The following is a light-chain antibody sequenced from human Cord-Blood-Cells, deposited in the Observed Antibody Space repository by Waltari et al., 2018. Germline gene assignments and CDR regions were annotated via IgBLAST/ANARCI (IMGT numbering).Light chain of an antibody. V-gene: IGLV2-14*02. CDR3: SSYTSSFYV. Sequence: QSALTQPASVSGSLGPSITISCPATSSDVGSYNPVSWYQQHPGKAPKLMIYEGSKRPSGVSNRFSGSKSGNTASLTISGLQAEDEADYYCSSYTSSFYVFGTGTKVTVL. J-gene: IGLJ1*01. CDR1: SSDVGSYNP. CDR2: EGS.